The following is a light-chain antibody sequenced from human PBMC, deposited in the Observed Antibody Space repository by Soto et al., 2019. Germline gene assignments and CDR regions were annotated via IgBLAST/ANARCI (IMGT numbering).Light chain of an antibody. CDR2: DAS. J-gene: IGKJ4*01. CDR1: QDVKNY. Sequence: DIEMTQSPSSLPASVGDRATISCQSSQDVKNYLNWYQQNSGKASGLLCYDASGFETGVPSRFGGSGSAKDFTFTINSLQPEDIATYYCQQYDNLPLTFGGGTKVEIK. CDR3: QQYDNLPLT. V-gene: IGKV1-33*01.